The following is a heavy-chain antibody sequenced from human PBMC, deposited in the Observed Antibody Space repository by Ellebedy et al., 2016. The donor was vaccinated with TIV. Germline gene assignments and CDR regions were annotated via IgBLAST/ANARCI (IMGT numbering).Heavy chain of an antibody. CDR1: GGSVSRGSYY. J-gene: IGHJ6*02. CDR3: ARAKFRCYDILTGHVCGRYYGMDV. Sequence: SETLSLXCTVSGGSVSRGSYYWSWTRQPPGKGLEWIGYIHYSGSTNYNPSLKSRVTISVDTSKNQFSLKLSSVTAADTALYYCARAKFRCYDILTGHVCGRYYGMDVWGQGTTVTVSS. CDR2: IHYSGST. D-gene: IGHD3-9*01. V-gene: IGHV4-61*01.